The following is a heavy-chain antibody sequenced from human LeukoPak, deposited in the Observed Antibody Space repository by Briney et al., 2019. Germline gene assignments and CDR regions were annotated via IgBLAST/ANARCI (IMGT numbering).Heavy chain of an antibody. Sequence: GRSLRLSCAASGFTFSCYAMHWVRQAPGKGLEWVAVISYDGSTKYYADSVKGRFTLSRDNSKNTLFLQMNSLRAEDTAVYYCAREASTYYDILTGYFHFDYWGQGTLVTVSS. J-gene: IGHJ4*02. CDR3: AREASTYYDILTGYFHFDY. CDR2: ISYDGSTK. CDR1: GFTFSCYA. D-gene: IGHD3-9*01. V-gene: IGHV3-30*04.